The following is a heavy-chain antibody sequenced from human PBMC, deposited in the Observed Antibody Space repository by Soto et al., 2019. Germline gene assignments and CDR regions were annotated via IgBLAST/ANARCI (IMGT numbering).Heavy chain of an antibody. CDR3: ARDQLYYNDISGRPLNAFDV. CDR2: IWYDGSNK. Sequence: GGSLRLSCAASGFTFINYAMSWVRQAPGKGLEWVAVIWYDGSNKDYADSVKGRFTISRDNAKNSLYLQMNSLRAEDTAVYYCARDQLYYNDISGRPLNAFDVWGQGTMVTVSS. D-gene: IGHD3-22*01. V-gene: IGHV3-33*08. CDR1: GFTFINYA. J-gene: IGHJ3*01.